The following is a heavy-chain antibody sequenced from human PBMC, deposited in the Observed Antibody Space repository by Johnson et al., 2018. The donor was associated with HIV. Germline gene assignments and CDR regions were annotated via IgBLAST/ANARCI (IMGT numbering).Heavy chain of an antibody. V-gene: IGHV3-33*08. J-gene: IGHJ3*02. CDR1: GFTFSSYD. D-gene: IGHD3-22*01. CDR3: ARVGVGGTYYYDSRGRAGGAFDS. Sequence: VLLLESGGGVVRPGGSLRLSCAASGFTFSSYDIHWVRQAPGKGPEWVALIRYDGSNEYYADSVKGRFTLSRDNSKEPLYLQMNSLRAEDTAVYYCARVGVGGTYYYDSRGRAGGAFDSWGQGTMVTVSS. CDR2: IRYDGSNE.